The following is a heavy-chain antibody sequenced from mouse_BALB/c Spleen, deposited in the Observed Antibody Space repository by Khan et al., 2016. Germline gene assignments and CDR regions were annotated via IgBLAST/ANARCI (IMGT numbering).Heavy chain of an antibody. CDR1: GYIFTSYW. J-gene: IGHJ2*01. V-gene: IGHV1S126*01. CDR2: IYPSDSYT. Sequence: QVQLQQPGAELVRPGASVKLSCKASGYIFTSYWLNWVKQRPGKGLEWIGNIYPSDSYTNHNQKLKDKAALTVTKSSSHAYMQLSSPTSEDSAVYYGTRSVGSFYDYWGQGTTLTVSS. CDR3: TRSVGSFYDY. D-gene: IGHD1-1*01.